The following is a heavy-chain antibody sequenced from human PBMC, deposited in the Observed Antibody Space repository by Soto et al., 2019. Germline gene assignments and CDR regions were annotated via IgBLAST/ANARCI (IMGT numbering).Heavy chain of an antibody. CDR3: AGGCSSTSCYSPDYYSGMDV. V-gene: IGHV1-69*01. CDR1: GGTFSSYA. CDR2: VIPIFGTA. Sequence: QVQLVQSGAEVKKPGSSVKVSCKASGGTFSSYAISWVRQAPGQGLEWMGGVIPIFGTANYAQKFQGRVTITADESTSTAYMELSRLRSEDTAVYYCAGGCSSTSCYSPDYYSGMDVWGQGTTVTVSS. J-gene: IGHJ6*02. D-gene: IGHD2-2*01.